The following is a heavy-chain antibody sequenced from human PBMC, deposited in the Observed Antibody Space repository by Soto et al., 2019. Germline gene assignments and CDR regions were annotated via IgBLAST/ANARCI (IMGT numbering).Heavy chain of an antibody. J-gene: IGHJ5*02. CDR1: GGTFSSYA. CDR3: AREPRYSYGYGWFDP. CDR2: IIPIFGTA. V-gene: IGHV1-69*13. Sequence: VKVSCKASGGTFSSYAISWVRQAPGQGLEWMGGIIPIFGTANYAQKFQGRVTITADKSTSTAYMELSSLRSEDTAVYYCAREPRYSYGYGWFDPWGQGTLVTVSS. D-gene: IGHD5-18*01.